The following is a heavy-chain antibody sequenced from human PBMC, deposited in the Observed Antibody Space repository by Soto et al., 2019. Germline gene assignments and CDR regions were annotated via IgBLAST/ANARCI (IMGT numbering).Heavy chain of an antibody. D-gene: IGHD3-16*01. J-gene: IGHJ4*02. CDR2: ISAYNGNT. CDR3: ARDTPYDYIWGSSFADAY. CDR1: GYTFTSYG. V-gene: IGHV1-18*01. Sequence: GASVKVSCKASGYTFTSYGISWVRQAPGQGLEWMGWISAYNGNTNYAQKLQGRVTMTTDTSTSTAYMELRSLRSDDTAVYYCARDTPYDYIWGSSFADAYWGQGTLVTVSS.